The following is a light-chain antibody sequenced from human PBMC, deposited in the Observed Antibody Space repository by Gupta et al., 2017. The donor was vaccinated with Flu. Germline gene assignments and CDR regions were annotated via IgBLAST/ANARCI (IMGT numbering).Light chain of an antibody. J-gene: IGLJ1*01. CDR2: QDN. CDR1: NLGDKY. Sequence: SYDLTQPPSVSVSPRQTARTTCPGDNLGDKYVCWYQQKPGQSPVLVIYQDNKRPSGIPERFSGSNSGNTATLTIRGTQAMEEADYYCQAWDTSTACVFGAGTKVTVL. V-gene: IGLV3-1*01. CDR3: QAWDTSTACV.